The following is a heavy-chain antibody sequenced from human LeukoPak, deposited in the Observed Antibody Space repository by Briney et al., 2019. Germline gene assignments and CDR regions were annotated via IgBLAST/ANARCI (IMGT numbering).Heavy chain of an antibody. CDR2: IYYSGST. CDR1: GGSISSYY. D-gene: IGHD1-26*01. Sequence: SETLSLTCTVSGGSISSYYWGWIRQPPGKGLEWIGSIYYSGSTYYNPSLKSRVTISVDTSKNQFSLKLSSVTAADTAVYYCARGTIEFNWFDPWGQGTLVTVSS. V-gene: IGHV4-39*07. CDR3: ARGTIEFNWFDP. J-gene: IGHJ5*02.